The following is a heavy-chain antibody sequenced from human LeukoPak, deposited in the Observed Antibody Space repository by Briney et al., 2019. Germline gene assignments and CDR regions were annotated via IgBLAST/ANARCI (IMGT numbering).Heavy chain of an antibody. CDR2: ISSSSSYI. J-gene: IGHJ4*02. D-gene: IGHD3-22*01. Sequence: GGSLRLSCAASGFTFSSYSMNWVRQAPGKGLEWVSSISSSSSYIYYADSVKGRFTISRDNAKNSLYLQMNSLRAEDTAVYYCARDQGNDYYDSSGQGQHYWGQGTLVTVSS. V-gene: IGHV3-21*01. CDR1: GFTFSSYS. CDR3: ARDQGNDYYDSSGQGQHY.